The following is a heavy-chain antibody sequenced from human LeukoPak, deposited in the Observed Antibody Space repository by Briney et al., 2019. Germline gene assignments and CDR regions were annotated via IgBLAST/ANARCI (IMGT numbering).Heavy chain of an antibody. V-gene: IGHV3-21*01. CDR3: ARGVAAAGTYYFDY. J-gene: IGHJ4*02. CDR2: ISSSSSYI. Sequence: GGSLRLSCAASGFTFSSYSMNWVRQAPGKGLEWVSSISSSSSYIYYADSVKGRFTNSRDNSKNTLYLQINSLRAEDTAVYYCARGVAAAGTYYFDYWGQGTLVTVSS. CDR1: GFTFSSYS. D-gene: IGHD6-13*01.